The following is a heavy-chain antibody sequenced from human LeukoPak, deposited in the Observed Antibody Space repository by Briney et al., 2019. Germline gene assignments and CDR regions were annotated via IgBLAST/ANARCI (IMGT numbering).Heavy chain of an antibody. CDR1: GFTFSSYG. J-gene: IGHJ6*03. CDR2: IRYDGSNK. CDR3: AKEGGSYPSSYYYMDV. V-gene: IGHV3-30*02. Sequence: GGSLRLSCAASGFTFSSYGMSWVRQAPGKGLEWVAFIRYDGSNKYYADSVKGRFTISRDNSKNTLYLQMNSLRAEDTAVYYCAKEGGSYPSSYYYMDVWGKGTTVTISS. D-gene: IGHD1-26*01.